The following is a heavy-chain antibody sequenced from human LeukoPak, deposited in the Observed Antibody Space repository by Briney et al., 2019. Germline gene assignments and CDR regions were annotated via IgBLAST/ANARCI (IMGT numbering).Heavy chain of an antibody. CDR2: IYGSGIT. V-gene: IGHV4-4*07. Sequence: PSETLSLTCTVSGVSIISNYWSWLRQSAGTGLEWIGRIYGSGITDYNPSLKSRVTMSLDTSRKQFSLRLTSVTAADTAVYYCARLKFYDSTGYSPGYYMDVWGKGTTVSVFS. D-gene: IGHD3-22*01. CDR3: ARLKFYDSTGYSPGYYMDV. CDR1: GVSIISNY. J-gene: IGHJ6*03.